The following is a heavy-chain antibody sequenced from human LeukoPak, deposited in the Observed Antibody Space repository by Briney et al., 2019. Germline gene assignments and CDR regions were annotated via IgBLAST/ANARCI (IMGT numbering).Heavy chain of an antibody. CDR3: AKVIASSSWEFDY. CDR2: ISGSGGST. CDR1: GFTFSSYA. D-gene: IGHD6-13*01. Sequence: GGSLRLTCAASGFTFSSYAMSWVRQAPGKGLEWVSAISGSGGSTYYADSVKGRFTISRDNSKNTLYLQMNSLRAEDTAVYYCAKVIASSSWEFDYWGQGTLVTVSS. V-gene: IGHV3-23*01. J-gene: IGHJ4*02.